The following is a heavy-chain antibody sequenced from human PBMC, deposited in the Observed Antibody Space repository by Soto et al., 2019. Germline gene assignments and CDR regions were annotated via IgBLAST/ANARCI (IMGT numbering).Heavy chain of an antibody. J-gene: IGHJ6*02. D-gene: IGHD2-15*01. Sequence: ASVKVSCKGSGGTFSSYAFSWGRQAPGQGVVWMGGIIPIFGTANYAQKFQGRVTITADESTSTAYMELSSLRSEDTAVYYCARAFCSGGSCYPNYYGMDVWGQGTTVTVSS. CDR1: GGTFSSYA. CDR3: ARAFCSGGSCYPNYYGMDV. CDR2: IIPIFGTA. V-gene: IGHV1-69*13.